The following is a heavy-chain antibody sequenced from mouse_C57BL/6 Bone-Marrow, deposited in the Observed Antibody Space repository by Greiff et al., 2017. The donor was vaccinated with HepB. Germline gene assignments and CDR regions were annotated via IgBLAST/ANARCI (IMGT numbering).Heavy chain of an antibody. CDR1: GYTFTSYW. Sequence: QVQLQQPGAELVMPGASVKLSCKASGYTFTSYWMHWVKQRPGQGLEWIGEIDPSDSYTTYNQKFKGKSTLTVDKSSSTAYMQLSSLTSEDSAVYYCARIYYYGSSSLFDYWGQGTTLTVSS. V-gene: IGHV1-69*01. D-gene: IGHD1-1*01. CDR2: IDPSDSYT. J-gene: IGHJ2*01. CDR3: ARIYYYGSSSLFDY.